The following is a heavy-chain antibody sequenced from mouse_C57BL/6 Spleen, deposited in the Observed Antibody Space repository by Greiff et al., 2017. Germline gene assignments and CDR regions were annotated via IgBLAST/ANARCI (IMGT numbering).Heavy chain of an antibody. CDR3: ARSRAGTRYFDV. J-gene: IGHJ1*03. CDR2: IHPNSGST. D-gene: IGHD4-1*01. Sequence: QVQLQQSGAELVKPGASVKLSCKASGYTFTSYWMHWVKQRPGQGLEWIGMIHPNSGSTNYNEKFKSKATLTVDQSSSTAYMQLSSLTSEDSAVYYCARSRAGTRYFDVWGTGTTVTVSS. CDR1: GYTFTSYW. V-gene: IGHV1-64*01.